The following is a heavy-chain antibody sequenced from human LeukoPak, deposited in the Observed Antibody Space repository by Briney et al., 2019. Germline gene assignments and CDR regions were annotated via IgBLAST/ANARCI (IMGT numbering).Heavy chain of an antibody. CDR1: GGSISSSSYY. Sequence: SETLSLTCTVSGGSISSSSYYWGWIRQPPGKGLEWIGSIYYSGSTYYNPSLKSRVTISVDTSKNQFSLKLSSVTAADTAVYYCARRRYSSSWYGGWFDPWGQGTLVTVSS. V-gene: IGHV4-39*01. D-gene: IGHD6-13*01. CDR3: ARRRYSSSWYGGWFDP. J-gene: IGHJ5*02. CDR2: IYYSGST.